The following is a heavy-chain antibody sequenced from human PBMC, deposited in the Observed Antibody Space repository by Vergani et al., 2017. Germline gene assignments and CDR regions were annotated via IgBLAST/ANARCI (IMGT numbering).Heavy chain of an antibody. V-gene: IGHV1-58*01. CDR3: ARDVDYYDSSGFDY. Sequence: QMQLVQSGPEVKKPGTSVKVSCKASGFTFTSSAVQWVRQARGQRLEWIGWIVVGSGNTNYAQKFQERVTITRDMSTSTAYMELSSVTAADTAVYYCARDVDYYDSSGFDYWGQGTLVTVSS. CDR1: GFTFTSSA. CDR2: IVVGSGNT. J-gene: IGHJ4*02. D-gene: IGHD3-22*01.